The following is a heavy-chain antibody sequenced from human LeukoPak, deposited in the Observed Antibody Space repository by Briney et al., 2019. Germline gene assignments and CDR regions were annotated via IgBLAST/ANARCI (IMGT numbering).Heavy chain of an antibody. J-gene: IGHJ4*02. CDR2: MNPNSGNT. CDR1: GYTFTSYD. Sequence: GASVKVSCKASGYTFTSYDINWVRQATGQGLEWMGWMNPNSGNTGYAQKFQGRVTMTRNTSISTAYMELSSLRSEDTAVYYCARGIRCTNGVCYFGYWGQGTLVTVSS. V-gene: IGHV1-8*01. CDR3: ARGIRCTNGVCYFGY. D-gene: IGHD2-8*01.